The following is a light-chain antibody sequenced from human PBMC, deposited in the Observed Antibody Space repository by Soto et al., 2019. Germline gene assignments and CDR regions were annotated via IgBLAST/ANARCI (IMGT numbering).Light chain of an antibody. CDR3: QQYNNWPLWT. Sequence: IQLTQSPSSLSSSLGDRVTITCRASQGLSSYLAWYQQKPGKAPTLLIYAASTLQSGVPSRFSGSESGTEFTLTITSLQSQDFAVYYCQQYNNWPLWTFGQGTKVDIK. J-gene: IGKJ1*01. V-gene: IGKV1-9*01. CDR2: AAS. CDR1: QGLSSY.